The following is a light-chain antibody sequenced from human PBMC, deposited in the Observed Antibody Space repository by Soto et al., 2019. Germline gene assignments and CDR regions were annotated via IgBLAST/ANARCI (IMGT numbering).Light chain of an antibody. CDR3: QSYDSSLSGV. CDR1: SSNIGAGYD. Sequence: QSVLTQPPSVSGAPGQRVTISCTGSSSNIGAGYDVHWYQQLPGTAPKLLIYGNSNRPSGAPDRFSGSKSGTSASLAITGLQAEDEADYYCQSYDSSLSGVFGGGTKLTVL. J-gene: IGLJ3*02. V-gene: IGLV1-40*01. CDR2: GNS.